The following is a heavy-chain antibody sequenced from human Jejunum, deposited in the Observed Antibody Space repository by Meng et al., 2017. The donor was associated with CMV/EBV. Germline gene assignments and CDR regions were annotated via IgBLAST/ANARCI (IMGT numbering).Heavy chain of an antibody. Sequence: LSCAASGFTFSTYDMHWVRQATGKGLEWVSGIGTVGDTYYPDSVKGRFTISREHAKNSLYLQMNSLRAGDTAVYYCARDGGLGAFDIWGQGTMVTVSS. CDR3: ARDGGLGAFDI. CDR1: GFTFSTYD. CDR2: IGTVGDT. J-gene: IGHJ3*02. D-gene: IGHD3-16*01. V-gene: IGHV3-13*01.